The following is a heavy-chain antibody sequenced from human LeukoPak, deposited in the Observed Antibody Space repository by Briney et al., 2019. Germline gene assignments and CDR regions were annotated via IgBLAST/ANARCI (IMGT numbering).Heavy chain of an antibody. D-gene: IGHD1-26*01. CDR3: ARDRSGSFYDY. J-gene: IGHJ4*02. CDR1: GDSISAFY. V-gene: IGHV4-4*07. CDR2: IHGSGSS. Sequence: SETLSLTCSVSGDSISAFYWSWIRQPAGKELEWIGRIHGSGSSNYNPSLKSRVTMSVDMSKNQFSLKLTSMIAADTAIYYCARDRSGSFYDYWGQGTLVTVSS.